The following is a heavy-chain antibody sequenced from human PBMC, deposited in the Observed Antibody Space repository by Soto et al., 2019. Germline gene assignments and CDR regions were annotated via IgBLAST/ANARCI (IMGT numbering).Heavy chain of an antibody. J-gene: IGHJ5*02. CDR1: GYTFTSYA. Sequence: QVQLVQSGAEVRKPGASVKISCKASGYTFTSYAIHWLRQAPGQRVEWMGWINGGAGDTRYSVNFQGRVTFTRDTAATTAFMDLSSLSSADTAIYYCARSPSRMAAETQLDPWGQGTLVTVSS. CDR3: ARSPSRMAAETQLDP. D-gene: IGHD6-6*01. CDR2: INGGAGDT. V-gene: IGHV1-3*01.